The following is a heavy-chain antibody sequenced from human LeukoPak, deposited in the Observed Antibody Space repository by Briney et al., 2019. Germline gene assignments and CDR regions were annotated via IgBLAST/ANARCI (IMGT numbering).Heavy chain of an antibody. V-gene: IGHV1-2*02. J-gene: IGHJ5*02. CDR1: XYTFTDSY. CDR2: INPNSGT. CDR3: ARGLRGSGIDP. Sequence: VKVSCKXXXYTFTDSYIHWVRQAPGQGLEWIGWINPNSGTNYAQKFQGRVTMTRDTSIKTAYMDLSRLTSDDTAIYYCARGLRGSGIDPWGQGTLVIVSS.